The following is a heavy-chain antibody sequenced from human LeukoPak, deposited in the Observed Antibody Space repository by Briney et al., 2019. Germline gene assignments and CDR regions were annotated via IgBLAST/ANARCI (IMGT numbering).Heavy chain of an antibody. CDR1: GFTFSSYG. CDR3: ASQDGDNLRETYYLDY. Sequence: PGGSLRLSCAASGFTFSSYGMHWVRQAPGKGLEWVAFIAYDGSNKYYADSVKGRFTISRDNSKNTMFLQMNSLRAEDTAVYYCASQDGDNLRETYYLDYWGQGTLATVSS. J-gene: IGHJ4*02. CDR2: IAYDGSNK. V-gene: IGHV3-30*19. D-gene: IGHD5-24*01.